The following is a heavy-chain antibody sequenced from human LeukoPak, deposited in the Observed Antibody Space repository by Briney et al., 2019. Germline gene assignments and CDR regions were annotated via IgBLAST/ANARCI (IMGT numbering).Heavy chain of an antibody. CDR1: GGSFSGYY. J-gene: IGHJ5*02. CDR2: INHSGST. Sequence: SETLSLTCAVYGGSFSGYYWSWIRQPPGKGLEWIGEINHSGSTNYNPSLKSRVTISVDTSKNQFSLKLSPVTAADTAVYYCARMYCSSTSCRGYNWFDPWGQGTLVTVSS. CDR3: ARMYCSSTSCRGYNWFDP. D-gene: IGHD2-2*01. V-gene: IGHV4-34*01.